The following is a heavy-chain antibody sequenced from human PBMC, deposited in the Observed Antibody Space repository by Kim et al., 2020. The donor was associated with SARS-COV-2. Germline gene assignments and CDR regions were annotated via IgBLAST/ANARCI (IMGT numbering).Heavy chain of an antibody. J-gene: IGHJ6*03. V-gene: IGHV3-74*01. D-gene: IGHD2-2*01. CDR2: INSDGSRT. CDR3: ARPSSTRCQCYYMDV. CDR1: GFTFSTYW. Sequence: GGSLRLSCAASGFTFSTYWMYWVRQAPGKGLVWVSRINSDGSRTNYAYSVKGRFTISRDNAKNTLYLQMNRLRAEETAVYYCARPSSTRCQCYYMDVWGKGTTVTVSS.